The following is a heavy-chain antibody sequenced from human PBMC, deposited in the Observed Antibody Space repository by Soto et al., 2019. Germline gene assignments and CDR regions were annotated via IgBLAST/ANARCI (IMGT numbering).Heavy chain of an antibody. CDR3: VLHSFCRLEVPLGAFYI. CDR2: FDPEDGET. J-gene: IGHJ3*02. CDR1: VSTLTELS. Sequence: SGTVACTVSVSTLTELSMHSVRLAPGKALEWMGGFDPEDGETIYAQKFQGRVTMTEDTSTDTAYMELSSLRSEDKAVYYWVLHSFCRLEVPLGAFYIWGEGTMVTVS. D-gene: IGHD2-8*02. V-gene: IGHV1-24*01.